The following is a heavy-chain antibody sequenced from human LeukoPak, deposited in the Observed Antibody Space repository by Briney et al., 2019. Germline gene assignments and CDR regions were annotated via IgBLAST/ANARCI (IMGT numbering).Heavy chain of an antibody. V-gene: IGHV3-9*03. D-gene: IGHD1-26*01. J-gene: IGHJ4*02. CDR1: GFTFDDYA. CDR2: ISWNSGSI. CDR3: AREGAGGFDY. Sequence: GGSLRLSCAASGFTFDDYAMHWDRQAPGKGLEWISGISWNSGSIGYADSVKGRFTISRDNAKNSLYLQMNSLRAEDMALYYCAREGAGGFDYWGQGSLVTVSS.